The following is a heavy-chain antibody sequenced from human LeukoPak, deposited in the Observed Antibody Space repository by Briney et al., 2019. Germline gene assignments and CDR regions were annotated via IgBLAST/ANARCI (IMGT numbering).Heavy chain of an antibody. CDR3: ARAYGSGSYYNLDY. Sequence: GGSLRLSCEASGFTFSSYWMSWVRQAPGKGLEWVSYISSSGSTIYYADSVKGRFTISRDNAKNSLYLQMNSLRAEDTAVYYCARAYGSGSYYNLDYWGQGTLVTVSS. V-gene: IGHV3-11*01. D-gene: IGHD3-10*01. CDR1: GFTFSSYW. J-gene: IGHJ4*02. CDR2: ISSSGSTI.